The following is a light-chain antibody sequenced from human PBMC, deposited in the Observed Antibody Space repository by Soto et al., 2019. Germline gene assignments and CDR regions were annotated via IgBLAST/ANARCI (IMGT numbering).Light chain of an antibody. V-gene: IGKV3-15*01. Sequence: EIVMTQSPATLSVSPGESATLSCRASQRVSSDLAWYQQKPGQAPRLLIYGASTRATGVPARFRGSGSGTEFTLTISSLQSEDFAVYYCQQYYNWPPLTFGGGTRVEIK. CDR2: GAS. CDR1: QRVSSD. J-gene: IGKJ4*01. CDR3: QQYYNWPPLT.